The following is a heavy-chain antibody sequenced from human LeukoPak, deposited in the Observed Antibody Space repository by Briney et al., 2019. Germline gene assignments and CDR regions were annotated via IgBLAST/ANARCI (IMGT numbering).Heavy chain of an antibody. Sequence: SETLSLTCAVYGGSFSGYYWSWIRQPPGKGLEWIGEINHSGSTNYNPSLKSRVTISVDTSKNQFYLKLSSVTAADTAVYYCARGLWFGDENPPYFDYWGQGTLVTVSS. J-gene: IGHJ4*02. CDR2: INHSGST. CDR1: GGSFSGYY. CDR3: ARGLWFGDENPPYFDY. V-gene: IGHV4-34*01. D-gene: IGHD3-10*01.